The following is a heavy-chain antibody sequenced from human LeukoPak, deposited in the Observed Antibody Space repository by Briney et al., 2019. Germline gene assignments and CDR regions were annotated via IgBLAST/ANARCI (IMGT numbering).Heavy chain of an antibody. D-gene: IGHD3-22*01. CDR2: IYYSGST. J-gene: IGHJ4*02. Sequence: SETLSLTCTVSGGSISSSSYYWGWIRQPPGKGLEWIGYIYYSGSTNYNPSLKSRVTISVDTSKNQFSLKLSSVTAADTAVYYCARIRGSYYYDSSGYYPLHYFDYWGQGALVTVSS. CDR1: GGSISSSSYY. V-gene: IGHV4-61*05. CDR3: ARIRGSYYYDSSGYYPLHYFDY.